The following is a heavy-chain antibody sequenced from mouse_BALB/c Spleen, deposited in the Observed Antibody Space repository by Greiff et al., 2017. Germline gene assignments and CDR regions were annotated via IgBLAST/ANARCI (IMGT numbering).Heavy chain of an antibody. CDR2: ISYDGSN. D-gene: IGHD3-1*01. J-gene: IGHJ4*01. V-gene: IGHV3-6*02. CDR1: GYSITSGYY. Sequence: EVKLMESGPGLVKPSQSLSLTCSVTGYSITSGYYWNWIRQFPGNKLEWMGYISYDGSNNYNPSLKNRISITRDTSKNQFFLKLNSVTTEDTATYYCARDSSGRYYAMDYWGQGTSVTVSS. CDR3: ARDSSGRYYAMDY.